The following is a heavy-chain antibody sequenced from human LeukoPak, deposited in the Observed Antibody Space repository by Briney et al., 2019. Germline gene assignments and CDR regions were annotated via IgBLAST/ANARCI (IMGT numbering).Heavy chain of an antibody. Sequence: GRSLRLSCAASGFNFNSYSMHWVHQAPGKGLEWVAVISYDGSNDNYADSVKGRFTISRDNSKNTLYLQMNSLRAEDTAVFYRARDFRGYFDYWGQGTLVTVSS. J-gene: IGHJ4*02. D-gene: IGHD3-10*01. CDR1: GFNFNSYS. CDR2: ISYDGSND. CDR3: ARDFRGYFDY. V-gene: IGHV3-30*04.